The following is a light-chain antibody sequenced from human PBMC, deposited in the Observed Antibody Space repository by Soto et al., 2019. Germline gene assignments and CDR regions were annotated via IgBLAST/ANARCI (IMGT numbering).Light chain of an antibody. CDR1: QSLLHSNGYNY. CDR3: MQALQTPPT. CDR2: LGS. J-gene: IGKJ1*01. V-gene: IGKV2-28*01. Sequence: IVMTQSPLSLPVTPGEPASISCRSSQSLLHSNGYNYLDWYLQKPGQSPQLLIYLGSNRASGVPDRFSGSGSGTDFTLRISRVEAEDVGVYYRMQALQTPPTFGQGTKVDIK.